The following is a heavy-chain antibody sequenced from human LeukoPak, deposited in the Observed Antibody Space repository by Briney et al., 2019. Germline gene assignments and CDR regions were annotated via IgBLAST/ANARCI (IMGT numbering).Heavy chain of an antibody. Sequence: ASVKVSCKASGYTFTSYGISWVRQAPGQGLEWMGWISAYNGNTNYAQKLQGRVTMTTDTSTSTAYMELRSLRSDDTAVYYCAHCSGGSCYYGMDVWGQGTTVTVSS. D-gene: IGHD2-15*01. CDR1: GYTFTSYG. CDR2: ISAYNGNT. J-gene: IGHJ6*02. V-gene: IGHV1-18*01. CDR3: AHCSGGSCYYGMDV.